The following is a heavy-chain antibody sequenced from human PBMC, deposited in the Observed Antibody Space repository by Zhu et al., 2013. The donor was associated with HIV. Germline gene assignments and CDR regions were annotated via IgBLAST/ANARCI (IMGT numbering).Heavy chain of an antibody. D-gene: IGHD3-22*01. CDR3: ARGDYYDSSGYYDY. V-gene: IGHV1-2*02. Sequence: QVQLVQSGSEVGKPGASVKVSCKASGYTFTGFYMHWVRQAPGQGLEWMGWIDPNNGGTNYAQKFQGRVTMTRDTSISTAYIDLRSLRSDDTAVYYCARGDYYDSSGYYDYWGQGTLVTVSS. CDR2: IDPNNGGT. CDR1: GYTFTGFY. J-gene: IGHJ4*02.